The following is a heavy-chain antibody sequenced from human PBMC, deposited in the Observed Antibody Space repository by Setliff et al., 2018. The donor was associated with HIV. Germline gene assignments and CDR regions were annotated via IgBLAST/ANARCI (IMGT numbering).Heavy chain of an antibody. Sequence: SETMSLTCTVSGGSISNYYWSWIRQPPGKGLEWIGCGYYSGITHYDPSLKSRLSLSVDASKNRFSLRLNSVTVADTAVYFCARSSRGSLRDLDYWGPGTLVTVSS. CDR1: GGSISNYY. CDR3: ARSSRGSLRDLDY. J-gene: IGHJ4*02. CDR2: GYYSGIT. D-gene: IGHD2-21*02. V-gene: IGHV4-59*08.